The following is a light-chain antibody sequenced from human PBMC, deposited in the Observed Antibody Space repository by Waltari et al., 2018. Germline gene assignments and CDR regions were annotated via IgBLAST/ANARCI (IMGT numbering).Light chain of an antibody. Sequence: DIVMTQSPEYLAVSLVRRATSNCKSSQSVLYSSKNKSYLAWYQQKPGQPPKLLIYWASTRESGVPYRLRGSGSGTDFTLTIISLQAEDVAVYYCQQCYSTPLTFGGGTNVEIK. CDR1: QSVLYSSKNKSY. V-gene: IGKV4-1*01. CDR3: QQCYSTPLT. J-gene: IGKJ4*01. CDR2: WAS.